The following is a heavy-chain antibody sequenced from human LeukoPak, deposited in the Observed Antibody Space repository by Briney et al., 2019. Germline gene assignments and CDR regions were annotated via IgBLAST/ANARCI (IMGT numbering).Heavy chain of an antibody. CDR1: GYNFTSYW. V-gene: IGHV5-51*01. Sequence: GESLHISCKGSGYNFTSYWIGGARQMPGKGLEWVGIIYPGDSDTRYSPSFQGQVTISADKSISTAYLQWSSLKASDTAMYYCARGDYSNFGHFGYWGQGTLVTVSS. D-gene: IGHD4-11*01. J-gene: IGHJ4*02. CDR2: IYPGDSDT. CDR3: ARGDYSNFGHFGY.